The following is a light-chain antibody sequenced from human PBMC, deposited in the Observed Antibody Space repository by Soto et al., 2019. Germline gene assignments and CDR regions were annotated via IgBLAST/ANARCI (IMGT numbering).Light chain of an antibody. Sequence: DIQMTQSPSTLSASVGDRVTITCRASQSISSWLAWYQQKPGKAPKLLIYQASSLKSGVPSRFSGSGSETEFTLTISSLQPDDFATYYCQQYNSYSGYTFGQGTKLEIK. CDR2: QAS. J-gene: IGKJ2*01. CDR1: QSISSW. CDR3: QQYNSYSGYT. V-gene: IGKV1-5*03.